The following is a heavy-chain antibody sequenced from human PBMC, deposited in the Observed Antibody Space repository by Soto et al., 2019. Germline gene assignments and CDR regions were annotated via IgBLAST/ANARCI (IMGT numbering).Heavy chain of an antibody. J-gene: IGHJ6*02. CDR1: GYTFTGYY. CDR3: ARDLLLNDYYYYYGMDV. Sequence: GASVKVSCKASGYTFTGYYMHWVRQAPGQGLEWMGWINPNSGGTSYAQKFQGRVTMTRDTSISTAYMELSRLRSDDTAVYYCARDLLLNDYYYYYGMDVWGQGTTVTVSS. D-gene: IGHD2-15*01. CDR2: INPNSGGT. V-gene: IGHV1-2*02.